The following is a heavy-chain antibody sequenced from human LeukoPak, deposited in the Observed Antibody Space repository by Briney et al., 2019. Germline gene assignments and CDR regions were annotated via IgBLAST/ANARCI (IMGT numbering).Heavy chain of an antibody. Sequence: ASVKVSCKASGGTFTGYYRHWVRQAPGQGLEWMGWINPNSGGNNYAQKLQGTVTMTRDTSISTAYMELSRLRSDDTAVYYCARTAPSGYTSGWFTSYYYYGMDVWGQGTTVTVSS. CDR1: GGTFTGYY. V-gene: IGHV1-2*02. CDR2: INPNSGGN. D-gene: IGHD6-19*01. CDR3: ARTAPSGYTSGWFTSYYYYGMDV. J-gene: IGHJ6*02.